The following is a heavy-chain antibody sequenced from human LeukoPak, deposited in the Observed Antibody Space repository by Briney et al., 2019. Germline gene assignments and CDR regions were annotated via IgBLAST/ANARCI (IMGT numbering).Heavy chain of an antibody. CDR1: GGSISSSSYY. J-gene: IGHJ4*02. Sequence: SETLSLTCTVSGGSISSSSYYWGWIRQPPGKGLEWIGNIYHSGNTYYNSSLKSRVTISVDTSKYQFSLKMSYVTAADTGVYYCARGYCRDDICQVFPYWGQGTLVTVSS. V-gene: IGHV4-39*07. CDR3: ARGYCRDDICQVFPY. CDR2: IYHSGNT. D-gene: IGHD2-21*02.